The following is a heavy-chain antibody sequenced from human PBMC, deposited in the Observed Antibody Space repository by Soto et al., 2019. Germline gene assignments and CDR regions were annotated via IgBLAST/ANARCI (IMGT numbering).Heavy chain of an antibody. J-gene: IGHJ4*02. D-gene: IGHD3-10*01. Sequence: SESLSLTCTVSGDSIGSSSYYWGWTRQPPGKGLEWIGSIHYTRTTYCNPSLRSRVTISVETSKNQFSLKVNSVTAADSAVYYCVQTTYGSGSYYRHWGQGTLVTVSS. CDR1: GDSIGSSSYY. V-gene: IGHV4-39*01. CDR2: IHYTRTT. CDR3: VQTTYGSGSYYRH.